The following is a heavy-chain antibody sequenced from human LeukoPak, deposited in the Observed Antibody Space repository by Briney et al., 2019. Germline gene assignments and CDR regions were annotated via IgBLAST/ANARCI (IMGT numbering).Heavy chain of an antibody. J-gene: IGHJ2*01. CDR1: GFTFSSYS. CDR3: ARDLTTVTTGYFDL. D-gene: IGHD4-17*01. CDR2: ISSSSSYI. Sequence: GGSLRLSCAASGFTFSSYSMNWVRQAPGKGLEWVSSISSSSSYIYYADSVKARFTISRDNAKNSLYLQMNSLRAEDTAVYYCARDLTTVTTGYFDLWGRGTLVTVSS. V-gene: IGHV3-21*01.